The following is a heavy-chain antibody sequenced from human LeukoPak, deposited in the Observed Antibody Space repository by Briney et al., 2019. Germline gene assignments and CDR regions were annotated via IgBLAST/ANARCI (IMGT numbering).Heavy chain of an antibody. CDR2: ISSSGDTI. Sequence: GGSLRLSCAASGFTFSDYYMSWIRQAPGKGLEWISYISSSGDTIFYADSVKGRFTISRDNAKNSLYLQMNSLRAEDTAVYYCATYDSSTGNLDYWGQGTLVTVSS. CDR1: GFTFSDYY. CDR3: ATYDSSTGNLDY. V-gene: IGHV3-11*04. J-gene: IGHJ4*02. D-gene: IGHD3-10*01.